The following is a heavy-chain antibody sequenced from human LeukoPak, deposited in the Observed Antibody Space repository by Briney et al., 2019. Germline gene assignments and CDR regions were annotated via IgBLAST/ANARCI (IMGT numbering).Heavy chain of an antibody. CDR2: ISAYNGNT. V-gene: IGHV1-18*01. CDR3: ARGRTVTTCHYYYGMDV. CDR1: GYTFTSYG. J-gene: IGHJ6*02. D-gene: IGHD4-17*01. Sequence: ASVKVSCKASGYTFTSYGISWVQQAPGQGLEWMGWISAYNGNTNYAQKLQGRVTMTTDTSTSTAYMELRSLRSDDTAVYYCARGRTVTTCHYYYGMDVWGQGTTVTVSS.